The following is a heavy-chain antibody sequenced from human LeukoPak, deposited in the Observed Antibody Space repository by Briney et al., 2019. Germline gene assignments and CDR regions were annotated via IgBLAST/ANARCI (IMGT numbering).Heavy chain of an antibody. CDR3: ARDEYEYAGWFDP. D-gene: IGHD5-12*01. CDR1: GFTFSSHA. CDR2: ISGSGGGT. V-gene: IGHV3-23*01. J-gene: IGHJ5*02. Sequence: GGSLRLSCAASGFTFSSHAMRWVRQAPGKGLEWVSAISGSGGGTYYADSVKGRFTISRDNSKNTLYLQMNSLRVEDTAVYYCARDEYEYAGWFDPWGQGTLVTVSS.